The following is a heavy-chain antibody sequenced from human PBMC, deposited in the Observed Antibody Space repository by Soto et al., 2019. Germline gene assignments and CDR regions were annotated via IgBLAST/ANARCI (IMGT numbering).Heavy chain of an antibody. V-gene: IGHV3-30*03. CDR1: GFTFSSYG. CDR2: ISYDGTNK. J-gene: IGHJ4*02. D-gene: IGHD3-10*01. CDR3: VGGQYYFDY. Sequence: GGSLRLSCAASGFTFSSYGMHWVHEGPGKGLEWVAVISYDGTNKYYADSVKGRFTISRDNSKNTLYLQMNSLRPEDTALYYCVGGQYYFDYRGQGTLVTVSS.